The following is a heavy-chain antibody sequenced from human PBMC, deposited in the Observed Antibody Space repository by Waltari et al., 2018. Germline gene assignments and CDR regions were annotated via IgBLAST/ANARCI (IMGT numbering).Heavy chain of an antibody. CDR2: VYYSVTT. J-gene: IGHJ6*02. D-gene: IGHD2-2*01. CDR3: TRRDRYCTSTTCPDGFDI. Sequence: QVQLQESGPGLVKPSQILSLTCTVSGASISNGGYYWTWIRQHPGKGLEWIGHVYYSVTTYYNPSLKSRIIISRDTSKNQFALKLYFVTAADTAVYFCTRRDRYCTSTTCPDGFDIWGQGTTVTVSS. CDR1: GASISNGGYY. V-gene: IGHV4-31*03.